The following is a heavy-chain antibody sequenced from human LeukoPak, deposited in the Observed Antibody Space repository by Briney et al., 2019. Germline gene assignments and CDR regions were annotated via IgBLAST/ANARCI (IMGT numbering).Heavy chain of an antibody. D-gene: IGHD3-10*01. CDR2: ISGSGPYT. CDR3: ARVSPFDY. V-gene: IGHV3-23*01. Sequence: GGSLRLSCAASGFTFSSNAMSWVRQAPGKGLEWVSSISGSGPYTYYADSVKGRFTISRDNSKNTLYLQMNSLRAEDTAVYYCARVSPFDYWGQGTQVTVSS. J-gene: IGHJ4*02. CDR1: GFTFSSNA.